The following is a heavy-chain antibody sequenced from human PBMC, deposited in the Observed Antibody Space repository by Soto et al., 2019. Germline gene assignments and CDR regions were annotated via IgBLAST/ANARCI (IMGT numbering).Heavy chain of an antibody. Sequence: SVKVSCKASGFTFTSSAVQWVRQARGQRLEWIGWIVVGSGNTNYAQKFQERVTITRDMSTSTAYMELSSLRSEDTAVYYCAADRNTLPAGVLRFLEWFRYGMDVWGQGTTVTVSS. CDR2: IVVGSGNT. V-gene: IGHV1-58*01. J-gene: IGHJ6*02. D-gene: IGHD3-3*01. CDR3: AADRNTLPAGVLRFLEWFRYGMDV. CDR1: GFTFTSSA.